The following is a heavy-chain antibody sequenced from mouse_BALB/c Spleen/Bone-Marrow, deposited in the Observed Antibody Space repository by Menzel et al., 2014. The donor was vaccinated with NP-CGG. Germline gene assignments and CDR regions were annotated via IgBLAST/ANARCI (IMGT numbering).Heavy chain of an antibody. CDR3: ARRDGSTYYYAMDY. V-gene: IGHV1-80*01. CDR2: IYPGDGDT. Sequence: QVQLKESGAELVRPGSSVKISCKASGYAFSNYWMNWEKQRPGQGLEWIGQIYPGDGDTNYNGKFKGKATLTADKSSSTAYMQLSSLTSEDSAVYFCARRDGSTYYYAMDYWGQGTSVTVSS. CDR1: GYAFSNYW. D-gene: IGHD1-1*01. J-gene: IGHJ4*01.